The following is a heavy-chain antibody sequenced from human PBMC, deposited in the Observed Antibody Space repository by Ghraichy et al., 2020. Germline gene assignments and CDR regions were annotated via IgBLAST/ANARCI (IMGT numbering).Heavy chain of an antibody. Sequence: SVKVSCKASGGTFSSYTISWVRQAPGQGLEWMGRIIPILGIANYAQKFQGRVTITADKSTSTAYMELSSLRSEDTAVYYCAREAYYGSGSYSYFDLWGRGTLVTVSS. J-gene: IGHJ2*01. V-gene: IGHV1-69*04. CDR1: GGTFSSYT. CDR3: AREAYYGSGSYSYFDL. CDR2: IIPILGIA. D-gene: IGHD3-10*01.